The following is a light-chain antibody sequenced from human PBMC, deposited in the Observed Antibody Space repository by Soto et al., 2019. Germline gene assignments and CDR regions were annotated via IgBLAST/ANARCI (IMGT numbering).Light chain of an antibody. CDR2: GAS. CDR1: QSVSNNY. J-gene: IGKJ2*01. Sequence: EIVLTQSPGNLSFSPGERATLSCRASQSVSNNYLAWYQHKPGQGPRLLIYGASSRATGIPDRFSGSGSGTDFTLTISRLEPEDFAVYYCQQYGSSPYTFGQGTKLDIK. V-gene: IGKV3-20*01. CDR3: QQYGSSPYT.